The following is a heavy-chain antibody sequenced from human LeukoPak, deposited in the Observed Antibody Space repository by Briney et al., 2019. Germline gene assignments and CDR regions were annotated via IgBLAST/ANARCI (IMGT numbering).Heavy chain of an antibody. D-gene: IGHD3-22*01. V-gene: IGHV7-4-1*02. Sequence: EASVKVSCKASGYTFTSYAMNWVRQAPGQGLEWMGWINTNTGNPTYAQGFTGRFVFSLDTSVSTAYLQISSLKAEDTAVYYCARDWNNYYDSSGYSNDYWGQGTLVTVSS. CDR2: INTNTGNP. J-gene: IGHJ4*02. CDR3: ARDWNNYYDSSGYSNDY. CDR1: GYTFTSYA.